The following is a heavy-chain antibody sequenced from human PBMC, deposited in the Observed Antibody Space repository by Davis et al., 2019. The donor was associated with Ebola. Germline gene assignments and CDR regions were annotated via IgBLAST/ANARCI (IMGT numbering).Heavy chain of an antibody. D-gene: IGHD2-2*02. CDR3: ARDIQCSSTSCYKTDAFDI. J-gene: IGHJ3*02. CDR2: ISAYNGNT. V-gene: IGHV1-18*01. CDR1: GYTFTSYG. Sequence: ASVKVSCKASGYTFTSYGISWVRQAPGQGLEWMGWISAYNGNTNYAQKLQGRVTMTTDTSTSTAYMELRSLRSDDTAVYYCARDIQCSSTSCYKTDAFDIWGQGTMVTVSS.